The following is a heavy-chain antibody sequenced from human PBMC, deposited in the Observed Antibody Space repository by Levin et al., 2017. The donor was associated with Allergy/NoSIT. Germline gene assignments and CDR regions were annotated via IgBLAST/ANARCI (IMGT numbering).Heavy chain of an antibody. CDR3: ARNRIVVAGGTDYDYGMDV. Sequence: SETLSLTCTVSGGSVSSGTYYWSWIRQPPGKGLEWIGYINYRGSTNYNPSLQSRVTISVDTSNHEFSLKLSSVTAADTAVYYCARNRIVVAGGTDYDYGMDVWGQGTTVTVSS. D-gene: IGHD6-19*01. V-gene: IGHV4-61*01. J-gene: IGHJ6*02. CDR2: INYRGST. CDR1: GGSVSSGTYY.